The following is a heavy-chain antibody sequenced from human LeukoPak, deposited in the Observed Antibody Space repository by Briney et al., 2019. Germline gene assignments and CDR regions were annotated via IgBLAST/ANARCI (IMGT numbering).Heavy chain of an antibody. CDR1: GGSISSGDYY. D-gene: IGHD3-9*01. V-gene: IGHV4-30-4*01. CDR2: IYYSGST. CDR3: ARGGKFDDILTSYDD. Sequence: PSETLSLTCTVSGGSISSGDYYWSWLRQPPGKGLEWIGYIYYSGSTYYNPSLKSRVTISVDTSKNQFSLKLSSVTAADTAVYYCARGGKFDDILTSYDDWGQGTLVTVSS. J-gene: IGHJ4*02.